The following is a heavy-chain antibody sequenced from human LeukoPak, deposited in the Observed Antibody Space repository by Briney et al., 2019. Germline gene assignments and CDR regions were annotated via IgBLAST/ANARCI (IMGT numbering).Heavy chain of an antibody. CDR1: GFTFSNYD. Sequence: GGSLRLSCTASGFTFSNYDMSWVRQAPGKGLEWVSSITGGGDSTYYADSVKGRFTISRDNSKNTLYLQMTSLRAEDTAIYYCARRAGAYSHPYDYWGQGTLVTVSS. J-gene: IGHJ4*02. V-gene: IGHV3-23*01. CDR2: ITGGGDST. CDR3: ARRAGAYSHPYDY. D-gene: IGHD4/OR15-4a*01.